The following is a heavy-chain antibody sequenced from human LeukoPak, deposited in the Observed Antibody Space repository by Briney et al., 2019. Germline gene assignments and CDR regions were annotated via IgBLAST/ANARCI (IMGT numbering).Heavy chain of an antibody. Sequence: ASVKVSCKASGYTFTSYYMHWVRQAPGQGLEWMGIINPSGGSTSYAQKLQGRVTMTRDMSTSTVYMELSSLRSEDTAVYYCARNPPGEIAAAAYWGQGTLVTVSS. J-gene: IGHJ4*02. D-gene: IGHD6-13*01. V-gene: IGHV1-46*01. CDR1: GYTFTSYY. CDR2: INPSGGST. CDR3: ARNPPGEIAAAAY.